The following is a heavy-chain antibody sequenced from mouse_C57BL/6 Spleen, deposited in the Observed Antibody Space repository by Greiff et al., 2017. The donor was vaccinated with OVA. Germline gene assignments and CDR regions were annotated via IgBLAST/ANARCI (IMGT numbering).Heavy chain of an antibody. CDR2: INPSTGGT. CDR1: GYSFTGYY. Sequence: EVHLVESGPELVKPGASVKISCKASGYSFTGYYMNWVKQSPEKSLEWIGEINPSTGGTTYNQKFKAKATLTVDKSSSTAYMQLKSLTSEDSAVYYCARRDYDEAWFAYWGQGTLVTVSA. V-gene: IGHV1-42*01. D-gene: IGHD2-4*01. J-gene: IGHJ3*01. CDR3: ARRDYDEAWFAY.